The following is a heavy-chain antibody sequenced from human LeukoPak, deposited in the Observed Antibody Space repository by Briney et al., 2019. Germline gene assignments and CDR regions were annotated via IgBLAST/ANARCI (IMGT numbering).Heavy chain of an antibody. CDR2: INEDGSEK. J-gene: IGHJ4*02. CDR3: ARDGPHYDFWSGPAY. Sequence: GGSLRLSCTASGFTFSNHWMSWVRQAPGKGLEWVANINEDGSEKYYVESVKGRFTVSRDNAKNSLYLQMDSLRAEDTAVYYCARDGPHYDFWSGPAYWGQGTLVTVSS. CDR1: GFTFSNHW. V-gene: IGHV3-7*03. D-gene: IGHD3-3*01.